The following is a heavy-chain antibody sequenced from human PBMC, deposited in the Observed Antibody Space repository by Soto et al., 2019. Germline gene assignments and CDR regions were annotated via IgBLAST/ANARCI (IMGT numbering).Heavy chain of an antibody. CDR3: ARVRFLEWIPRYYFDY. Sequence: QVQLQESGPGLVKPSETLSLTCTVSGGSISSYYWSWIRQPPGKGLEWIGYIYYSGSTNYNPSLKSRVTISVDTSKNQFSLKLSSVTAADTAVYYCARVRFLEWIPRYYFDYWGQGTLVTVSS. CDR1: GGSISSYY. CDR2: IYYSGST. V-gene: IGHV4-59*01. J-gene: IGHJ4*02. D-gene: IGHD3-3*01.